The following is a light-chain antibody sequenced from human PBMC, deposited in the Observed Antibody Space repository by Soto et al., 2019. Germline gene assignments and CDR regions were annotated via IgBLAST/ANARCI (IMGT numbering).Light chain of an antibody. CDR2: AAS. CDR1: QSVSSN. J-gene: IGKJ1*01. V-gene: IGKV3-15*01. CDR3: QQYNNWPV. Sequence: EIAMTQSPATLSVSPGERATLSCRASQSVSSNLAWYQQKPGQAPRLLIYAASTRATGIPARFSGSGSGTEFTLTISSLQSEDFAVYYCQQYNNWPVFGQGTKVDIK.